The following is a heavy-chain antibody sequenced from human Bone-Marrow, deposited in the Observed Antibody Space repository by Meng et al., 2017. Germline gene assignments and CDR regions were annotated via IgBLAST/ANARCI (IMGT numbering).Heavy chain of an antibody. J-gene: IGHJ3*02. CDR2: IGTAGDT. V-gene: IGHV3-13*01. CDR3: AREHSSGYYDAFDI. D-gene: IGHD3-22*01. CDR1: GFTFSSYD. Sequence: ETLSLTCAASGFTFSSYDMHWVRQATGKGLEWVSAIGTAGDTYYPGSVKGRFTISRENAKNSLYLQMNSLRAGDTAVYYCAREHSSGYYDAFDIWGQGTMVTVSS.